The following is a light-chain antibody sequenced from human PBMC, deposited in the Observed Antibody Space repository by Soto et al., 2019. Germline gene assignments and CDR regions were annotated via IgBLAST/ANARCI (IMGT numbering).Light chain of an antibody. Sequence: VVRTRSPLPRPFPLGQPPSIPCRSIQSLVYTDGNTSLNWFHQRPGQSPRRLIYQVSTRDSGVPDRFSGGGSGTDFTLKIDRVEAEDVGVYYCMQGTHWPPTIGGGTTVEIK. CDR2: QVS. CDR3: MQGTHWPPT. J-gene: IGKJ4*01. CDR1: QSLVYTDGNTS. V-gene: IGKV2-30*01.